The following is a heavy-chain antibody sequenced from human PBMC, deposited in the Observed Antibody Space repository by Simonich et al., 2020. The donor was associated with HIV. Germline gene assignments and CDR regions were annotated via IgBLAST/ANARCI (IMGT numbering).Heavy chain of an antibody. CDR1: GGSFSGYY. J-gene: IGHJ4*02. V-gene: IGHV4-34*01. CDR2: ITHSGIT. D-gene: IGHD3-3*01. CDR3: ARRDRELILYFDY. Sequence: QVQLQQWGAGLLKPSETLSLTCAVYGGSFSGYYWSWLRQPPGKGLGWIGEITHSGITNYKSSFNSRATISVDKSKNQFSLKLSSVTAADTAIYYCARRDRELILYFDYWGQGNLVTVSS.